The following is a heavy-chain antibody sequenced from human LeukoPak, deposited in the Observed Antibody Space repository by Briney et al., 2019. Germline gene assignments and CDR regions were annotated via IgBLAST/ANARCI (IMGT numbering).Heavy chain of an antibody. CDR1: GGTFSSYA. CDR3: ARSYNWNRKNVDDAFDI. CDR2: IIPILGIA. V-gene: IGHV1-69*04. J-gene: IGHJ3*02. D-gene: IGHD1-1*01. Sequence: ASVKVSCKASGGTFSSYAISWVRQAPGQGLEWMGRIIPILGIANYAQKFQGRVTITANKSTSTAYMELSSLRSEDTAVYYCARSYNWNRKNVDDAFDIWGQGTMVTVSS.